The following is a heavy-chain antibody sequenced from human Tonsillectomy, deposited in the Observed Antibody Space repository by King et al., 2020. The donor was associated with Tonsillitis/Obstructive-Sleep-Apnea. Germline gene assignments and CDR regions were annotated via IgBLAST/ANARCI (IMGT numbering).Heavy chain of an antibody. Sequence: VQLVQSGGGLVKPGGSLRLSCAASGFTVSDHYMTWIRQAPGKGLEWVSYIGGVTSDTNYVESLKGRTTISRDNAKNSLYLQMNSLRAEDTAVYYCARVQYGLGPYYHYMDVWGKGTTVTVSS. D-gene: IGHD3/OR15-3a*01. J-gene: IGHJ6*03. CDR3: ARVQYGLGPYYHYMDV. V-gene: IGHV3-11*05. CDR1: GFTVSDHY. CDR2: IGGVTSDT.